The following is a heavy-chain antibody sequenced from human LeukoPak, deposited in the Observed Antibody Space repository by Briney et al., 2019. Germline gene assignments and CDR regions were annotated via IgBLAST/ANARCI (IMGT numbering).Heavy chain of an antibody. CDR3: ARGGIAAAGTFDY. Sequence: ASVKVSCKASGGTFSSYAISWVRQAPGQGLEWMGGIIPIFGTANYAQKFQGRVTITADESTSTAYMELSSLRSEDTAVYYCARGGIAAAGTFDYWGQGTLVTVSS. V-gene: IGHV1-69*01. J-gene: IGHJ4*02. CDR2: IIPIFGTA. CDR1: GGTFSSYA. D-gene: IGHD6-13*01.